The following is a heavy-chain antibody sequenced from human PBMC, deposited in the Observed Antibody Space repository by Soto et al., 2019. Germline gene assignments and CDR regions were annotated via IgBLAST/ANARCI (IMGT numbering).Heavy chain of an antibody. J-gene: IGHJ4*02. V-gene: IGHV3-30*18. CDR3: AKEGYCSGGSCEFFAY. CDR2: ISYDGSNK. D-gene: IGHD2-15*01. CDR1: GFTFSSYG. Sequence: QVQLVESGGGVVQPGRSLRLSCAASGFTFSSYGMHWVRQAPGKGLEWVAVISYDGSNKYYADSVKGRFTISRDNSKNTLYLQMNSLSAEDTAVYYCAKEGYCSGGSCEFFAYCGQGTLVTVSS.